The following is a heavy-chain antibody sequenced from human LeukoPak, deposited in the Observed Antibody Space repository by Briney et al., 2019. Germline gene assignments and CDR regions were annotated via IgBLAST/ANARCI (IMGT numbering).Heavy chain of an antibody. CDR1: GYTFTSYD. CDR3: ARGWGEDVVVPAARRGFFGYYYYYMDV. Sequence: ASVKVSCKASGYTFTSYDINWVRQATGQGLEWMGWMNPNSGNTGYAQKFQGRVTMTRNTSISTAYMELSSLRSEDTAVYYCARGWGEDVVVPAARRGFFGYYYYYMDVWGKGTTVTISS. CDR2: MNPNSGNT. D-gene: IGHD2-2*01. V-gene: IGHV1-8*01. J-gene: IGHJ6*03.